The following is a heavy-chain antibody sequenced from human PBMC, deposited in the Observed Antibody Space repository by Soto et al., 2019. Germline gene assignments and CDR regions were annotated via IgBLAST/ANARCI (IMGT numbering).Heavy chain of an antibody. V-gene: IGHV3-30*18. J-gene: IGHJ4*02. CDR1: GFTFSNYG. Sequence: PGGSLRLSCADSGFTFSNYGMHWVRQAPGKGLEWVAAISYDGGNKFYADSVEGRFTISRDNSKSTVYLRMNSLRAEDTAIYYCAKDTYCYDSSGYYVFDYWGQGALVTVS. CDR3: AKDTYCYDSSGYYVFDY. CDR2: ISYDGGNK. D-gene: IGHD3-22*01.